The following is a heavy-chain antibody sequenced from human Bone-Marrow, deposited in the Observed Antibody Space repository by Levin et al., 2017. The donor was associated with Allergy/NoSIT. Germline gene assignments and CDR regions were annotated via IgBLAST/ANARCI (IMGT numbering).Heavy chain of an antibody. V-gene: IGHV3-23*01. Sequence: HGESLKISCAASGFTFSSYAMNWVRQAPGKGLEWVSGISVSGGSIYYADSVKGRFTTSRDNSKNTLYLEMNSLRAEDTATYFCAKGFGRVVYNYFDLWGRGTLVTVPS. CDR1: GFTFSSYA. D-gene: IGHD5-24*01. CDR3: AKGFGRVVYNYFDL. CDR2: ISVSGGSI. J-gene: IGHJ2*01.